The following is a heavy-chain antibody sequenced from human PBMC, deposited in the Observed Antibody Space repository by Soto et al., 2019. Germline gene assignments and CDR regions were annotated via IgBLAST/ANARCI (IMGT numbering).Heavy chain of an antibody. CDR1: GYTFASYS. CDR2: ISVYNGNT. CDR3: ARDRRYYYDNSGPLDY. Sequence: QVQLVQSGAEVKKPGASVKVSCKASGYTFASYSISWVRQAPGQGLEWMGWISVYNGNTKYAQDFQGRVTMTTDTSTSTAYMELRSLRSDDTAVYYCARDRRYYYDNSGPLDYWGQGTLVTVSS. V-gene: IGHV1-18*04. J-gene: IGHJ4*02. D-gene: IGHD3-22*01.